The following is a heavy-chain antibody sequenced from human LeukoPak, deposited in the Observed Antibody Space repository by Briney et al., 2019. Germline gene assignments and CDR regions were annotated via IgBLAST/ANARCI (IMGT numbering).Heavy chain of an antibody. CDR3: ARDLPDEVPSFDL. V-gene: IGHV3-21*01. Sequence: GSLRLSCAASGFTFSSYSMNWVRQAPGKGLEWVSSISSSRSYIYYVDSVKGRFTISRDNAKNSLYLQMNSLRAEDTAVYYCARDLPDEVPSFDLWGRGTLVTVSS. J-gene: IGHJ2*01. D-gene: IGHD1-1*01. CDR2: ISSSRSYI. CDR1: GFTFSSYS.